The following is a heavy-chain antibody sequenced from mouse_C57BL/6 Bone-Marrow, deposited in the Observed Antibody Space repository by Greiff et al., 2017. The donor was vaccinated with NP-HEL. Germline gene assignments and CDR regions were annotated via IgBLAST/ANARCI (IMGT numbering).Heavy chain of an antibody. D-gene: IGHD1-1*01. J-gene: IGHJ1*03. Sequence: EVQLQQSGTVLARPGASVKMSCKTSGYTFTSYWMHWVKQRPGQGLEWIGAIYPGNSDTSYNQKFKGKAKPTAVTSASTAYMELSSLTNDDSAVYYCTSQFITTAPDVWGTGTTVTVSS. CDR2: IYPGNSDT. CDR3: TSQFITTAPDV. V-gene: IGHV1-5*01. CDR1: GYTFTSYW.